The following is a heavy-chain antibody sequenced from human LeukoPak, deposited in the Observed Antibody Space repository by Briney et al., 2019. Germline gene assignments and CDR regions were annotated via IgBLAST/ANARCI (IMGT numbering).Heavy chain of an antibody. D-gene: IGHD6-13*01. J-gene: IGHJ4*02. CDR3: AKVADYSSSWYYFDY. V-gene: IGHV3-23*01. CDR2: ISGSGGST. Sequence: PGGSLRLSCAASGFTFSSCAMRWVRQAPGKGLEWFSAISGSGGSTYYADSVQGRFTISRDNSKNTLYLQMNSLRAEDTAVYYCAKVADYSSSWYYFDYWGQGTLVTVSS. CDR1: GFTFSSCA.